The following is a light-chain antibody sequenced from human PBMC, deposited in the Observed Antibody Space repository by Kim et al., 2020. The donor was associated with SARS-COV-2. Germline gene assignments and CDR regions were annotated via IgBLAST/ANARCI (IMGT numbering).Light chain of an antibody. CDR2: KAS. CDR3: QQYNSFGWT. V-gene: IGKV1-5*03. J-gene: IGKJ1*01. Sequence: GDRVTITCRASQSIRSWLAWYQQQPGKAPKLLMYKASNLEGGVPPRFSGSGSGTEFTLTINSLQPDDFATYYCQQYNSFGWTFGQGTKVDIK. CDR1: QSIRSW.